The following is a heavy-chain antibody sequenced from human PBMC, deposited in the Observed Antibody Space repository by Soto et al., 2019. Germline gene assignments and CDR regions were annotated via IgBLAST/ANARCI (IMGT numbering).Heavy chain of an antibody. CDR1: GGSINNIGRF. V-gene: IGHV4-39*01. D-gene: IGHD3-22*01. CDR3: VAGSGFAYFDL. CDR2: IYYPGSST. Sequence: SETLSLTCTVSGGSINNIGRFLVWIRQPPGKGLEWIGSIYYPGSSTYYNQSLKSRGTISVDTSKNQFSLRMNSVTAADTAVYYCVAGSGFAYFDLWGRGTLVTVSS. J-gene: IGHJ2*01.